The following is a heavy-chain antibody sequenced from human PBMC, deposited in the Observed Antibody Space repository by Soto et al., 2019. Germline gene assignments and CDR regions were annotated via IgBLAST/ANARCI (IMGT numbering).Heavy chain of an antibody. CDR1: GYSFTVHW. CDR2: IYPGDSET. J-gene: IGHJ5*02. CDR3: ARGLSSGYYNWFDP. Sequence: PGESLKISCKGSGYSFTVHWIAWVRQLPGKSLEWMGIIYPGDSETRYSPSFQGQVTISVDKSISTAYLQWSSLKASDTAMYYCARGLSSGYYNWFDPWGQGTQVTVSS. V-gene: IGHV5-51*01. D-gene: IGHD3-22*01.